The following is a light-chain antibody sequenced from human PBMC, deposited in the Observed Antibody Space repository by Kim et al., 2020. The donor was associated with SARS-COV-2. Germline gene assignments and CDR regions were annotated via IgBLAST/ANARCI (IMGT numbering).Light chain of an antibody. V-gene: IGKV3-11*01. CDR2: DIS. CDR3: QQRRSWPLT. J-gene: IGKJ4*01. CDR1: QNVSHH. Sequence: LSPGERATLSCRASQNVSHHLAWFQQRPGQSPRLLMYDISIRATGVPARFSGSGSATDFSLTVRTLEPEDFAVYYCQQRRSWPLTFGGGTKVDIK.